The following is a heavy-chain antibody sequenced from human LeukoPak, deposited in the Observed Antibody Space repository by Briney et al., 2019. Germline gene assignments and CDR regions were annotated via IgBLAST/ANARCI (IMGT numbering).Heavy chain of an antibody. D-gene: IGHD6-19*01. CDR3: ATEFLGAVAETGDY. CDR2: ISSTSSNI. V-gene: IGHV3-21*01. Sequence: GGSLRLSCAASGFTFSDYGIHWVRQAPGKGLEWVSSISSTSSNIYYADSVKGRFTVSRDNAKNSLYLQMNSLRAEDTAVYYCATEFLGAVAETGDYWGQGTLVTVSS. CDR1: GFTFSDYG. J-gene: IGHJ4*02.